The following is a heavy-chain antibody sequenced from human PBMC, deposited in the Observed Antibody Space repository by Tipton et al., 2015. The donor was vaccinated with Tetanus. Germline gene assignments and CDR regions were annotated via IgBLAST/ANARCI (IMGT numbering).Heavy chain of an antibody. CDR3: ARGLIDDFLGSRIYFDS. CDR1: GGSVRGGSYQ. Sequence: LRLSCTVSGGSVRGGSYQWNWIRQTPGKGLEWLGDIFYSGNSISNPSFRSRVTMSVDTSRTLFSLTLIAVTAADTAVYFCARGLIDDFLGSRIYFDSWGPGTLVTVSS. CDR2: IFYSGNS. V-gene: IGHV4-61*01. J-gene: IGHJ4*02. D-gene: IGHD2-8*01.